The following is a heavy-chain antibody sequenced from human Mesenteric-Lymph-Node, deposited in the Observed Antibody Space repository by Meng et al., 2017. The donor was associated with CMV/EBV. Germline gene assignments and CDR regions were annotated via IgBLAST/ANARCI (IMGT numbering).Heavy chain of an antibody. CDR1: GYIFTEYG. D-gene: IGHD3-3*01. V-gene: IGHV1-3*01. CDR3: ARQATELRILERQPLIDY. Sequence: GYIFTEYGIHWLRQAPGQRLEWMGWINVGNGNTKQSQKFQGRVTISRDMSARTAYMELTGLRSEDTAVYYRARQATELRILERQPLIDYWGQGTLVT. J-gene: IGHJ4*02. CDR2: INVGNGNT.